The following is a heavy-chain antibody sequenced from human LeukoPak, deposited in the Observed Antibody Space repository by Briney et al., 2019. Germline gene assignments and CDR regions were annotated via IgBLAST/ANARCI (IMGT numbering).Heavy chain of an antibody. CDR2: INPSDGST. Sequence: ASVKVSCKASGYTFTSYYMHWVRQAPGQGLEWMGIINPSDGSTSYAQKFQGRLTMTRDTSTSTVYMELSSLRSEDTAVYYCARGAPVRFDFWSGLIALFDPWGQGTLVPVSS. V-gene: IGHV1-46*01. CDR3: ARGAPVRFDFWSGLIALFDP. D-gene: IGHD3-3*01. CDR1: GYTFTSYY. J-gene: IGHJ5*02.